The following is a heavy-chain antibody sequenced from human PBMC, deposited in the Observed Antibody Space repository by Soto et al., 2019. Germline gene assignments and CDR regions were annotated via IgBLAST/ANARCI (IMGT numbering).Heavy chain of an antibody. CDR1: GGPFSDYA. CDR3: ARDLDYYVSGNYYNRIDY. CDR2: IIPMFGTA. J-gene: IGHJ4*02. D-gene: IGHD3-10*01. Sequence: QVQLVQSGAEVKKPGSSVKVSCKVSGGPFSDYAVSWVRQAPGQGHEWMGGIIPMFGTANYAQKFQGRVTITAYESTTTAYMELSSLRSEDTAVYYCARDLDYYVSGNYYNRIDYWGQGTLVTVSS. V-gene: IGHV1-69*01.